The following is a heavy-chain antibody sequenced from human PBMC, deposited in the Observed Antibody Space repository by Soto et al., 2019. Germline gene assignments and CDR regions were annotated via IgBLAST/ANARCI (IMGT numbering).Heavy chain of an antibody. CDR2: INAANGDT. CDR1: GYTFTSYG. J-gene: IGHJ5*02. CDR3: VRRHVSATGIDWFDP. V-gene: IGHV1-3*01. D-gene: IGHD6-13*01. Sequence: GASVKVSCKASGYTFTSYGIHWVRQAPGQRLEWMEWINAANGDTKYSPEFQGRVTITRDTSASTAYMELSSLRSEDTAVYYCVRRHVSATGIDWFDPWGQGTLVTVSS.